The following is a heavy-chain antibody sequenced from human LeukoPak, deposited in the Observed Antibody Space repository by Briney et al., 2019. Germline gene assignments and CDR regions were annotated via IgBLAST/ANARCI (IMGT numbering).Heavy chain of an antibody. CDR3: ALAVIASAFDFDI. V-gene: IGHV5-51*01. D-gene: IGHD2-21*01. Sequence: GESLKISCKGSGYSFASYWIGWARQMPGKGLEWMGIIYPADSDTRYSPSFQGQVTISADKSISTAYLQWSSLKASDTAIYYCALAVIASAFDFDIWGQGTMVTVSS. J-gene: IGHJ3*02. CDR2: IYPADSDT. CDR1: GYSFASYW.